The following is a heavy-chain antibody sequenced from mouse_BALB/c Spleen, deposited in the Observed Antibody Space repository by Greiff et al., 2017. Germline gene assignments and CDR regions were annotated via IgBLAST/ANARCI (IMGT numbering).Heavy chain of an antibody. D-gene: IGHD2-14*01. CDR1: GFSLTSYG. Sequence: QVQLKESGPGLVAPSQSLSITCTVSGFSLTSYGVHWVRQPPGKGLEWLGVIWAGGSTNYNSALMSRLSISKDNSKSQVFLKMNSLQTDDTAMYYCARGDRYDSWFAYWGQGTLVTVSA. J-gene: IGHJ3*01. CDR3: ARGDRYDSWFAY. V-gene: IGHV2-9*02. CDR2: IWAGGST.